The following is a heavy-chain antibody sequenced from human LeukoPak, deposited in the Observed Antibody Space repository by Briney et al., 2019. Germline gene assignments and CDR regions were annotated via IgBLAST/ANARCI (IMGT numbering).Heavy chain of an antibody. D-gene: IGHD4-23*01. CDR1: GYTFTSYY. CDR3: ARDDYGGNPRHYMDV. J-gene: IGHJ6*03. Sequence: ASVKVSCKASGYTFTSYYMHWVRQAPGQGLEWMGIINPSGGSTSYAQKFQGRVTMTRDMSTSTVYMELSSLRSEDTAVYYCARDDYGGNPRHYMDVWGKGTTVTISS. V-gene: IGHV1-46*01. CDR2: INPSGGST.